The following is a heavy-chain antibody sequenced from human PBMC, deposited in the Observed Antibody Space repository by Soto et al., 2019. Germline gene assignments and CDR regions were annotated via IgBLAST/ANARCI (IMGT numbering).Heavy chain of an antibody. Sequence: SETLSLTCTVSGGSIGSYYWSWIRQPPGKGLEWIGYIYYSGSTNYNPSLKSRVTISVDTSKNQFSLKLSSVTAADTAVYYCARHHLDYGDYGYYYYYMDVWGKGTTVTVSS. J-gene: IGHJ6*03. CDR2: IYYSGST. D-gene: IGHD4-17*01. V-gene: IGHV4-59*08. CDR3: ARHHLDYGDYGYYYYYMDV. CDR1: GGSIGSYY.